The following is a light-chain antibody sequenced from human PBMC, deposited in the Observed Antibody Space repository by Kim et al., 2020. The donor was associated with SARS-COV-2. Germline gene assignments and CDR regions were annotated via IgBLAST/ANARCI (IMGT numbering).Light chain of an antibody. CDR3: NSRDSNDNVV. J-gene: IGLJ2*01. CDR2: GKN. V-gene: IGLV3-19*01. Sequence: SSELTQDPAVSVALGQTVRITCQGDSLRSYYATWYQQKPGQAPILVTSGKNNRPSGIPDRFSGSSSGNTTSLTITGTQAGDEADYYCNSRDSNDNVVFGG. CDR1: SLRSYY.